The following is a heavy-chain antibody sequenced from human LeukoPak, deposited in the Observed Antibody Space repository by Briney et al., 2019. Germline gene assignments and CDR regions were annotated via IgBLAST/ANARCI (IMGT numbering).Heavy chain of an antibody. J-gene: IGHJ6*03. Sequence: ASVKVSCKASAYTFTGYYMHWVRQAPGQGLEWMGWIYPNSGGTNYAQKFQGRVTMTRDTSISTAYMELSRLRSDDTAVYYCARSEQFPYYMDVWGKGTTVTVSS. D-gene: IGHD6-19*01. CDR2: IYPNSGGT. CDR1: AYTFTGYY. V-gene: IGHV1-2*02. CDR3: ARSEQFPYYMDV.